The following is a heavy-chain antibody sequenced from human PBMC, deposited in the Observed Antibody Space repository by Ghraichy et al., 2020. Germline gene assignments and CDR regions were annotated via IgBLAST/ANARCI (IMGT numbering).Heavy chain of an antibody. Sequence: AGALRLSCAGSGFTFGSHSMNWVRQAPGKGLEWVSYISGSGGTTHYADSVRGRFTISRDNAKNSLYLQMISLRDEDTAVYYCARGPSNYYDSSGYHPSGFWGQGTKVTVSS. V-gene: IGHV3-48*02. CDR1: GFTFGSHS. CDR2: ISGSGGTT. D-gene: IGHD3-22*01. J-gene: IGHJ4*02. CDR3: ARGPSNYYDSSGYHPSGF.